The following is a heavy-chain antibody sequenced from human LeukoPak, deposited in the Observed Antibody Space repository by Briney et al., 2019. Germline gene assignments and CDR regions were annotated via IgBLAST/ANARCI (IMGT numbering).Heavy chain of an antibody. CDR1: GFTFSSYA. CDR2: ISYDGSNK. J-gene: IGHJ4*02. D-gene: IGHD3-22*01. V-gene: IGHV3-30-3*01. CDR3: ARHDNSGYYRFDY. Sequence: GGSLRLSCAASGFTFSSYAMHWVRRAPGKGLEWVAVISYDGSNKYYADSVKGRFTISRDNAKNSLYLQMSSLRVEDTAVYYCARHDNSGYYRFDYWGQGTLITVSS.